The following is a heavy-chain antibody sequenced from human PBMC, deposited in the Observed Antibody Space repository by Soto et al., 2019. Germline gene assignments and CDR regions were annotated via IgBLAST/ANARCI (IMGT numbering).Heavy chain of an antibody. CDR1: GGTFSRYA. CDR3: ARGRGGVQH. V-gene: IGHV1-69*13. Sequence: VKVSCKASGGTFSRYAISWVRQAPGQGLEWMGGIIPTFGSAKYAQKFQGRVTITADESKNQFSLKLSFVTAADTAVYYCARGRGGVQHWGQGTLVTVSS. CDR2: IIPTFGSA. J-gene: IGHJ1*01. D-gene: IGHD3-10*01.